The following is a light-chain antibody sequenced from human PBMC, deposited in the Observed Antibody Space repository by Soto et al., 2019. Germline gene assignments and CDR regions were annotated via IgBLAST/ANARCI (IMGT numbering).Light chain of an antibody. CDR3: QQYGSTPEM. Sequence: EIVLTQSPGTLSLSPGERATLSCRASQSVRNNFLAWYQQKPGQAPGLLIYGASSRATGIPGRFSGSVSGTDFPLTISRRRPEDFAVYYCQQYGSTPEMFVYGTKVQIK. J-gene: IGKJ1*01. CDR1: QSVRNNF. CDR2: GAS. V-gene: IGKV3-20*01.